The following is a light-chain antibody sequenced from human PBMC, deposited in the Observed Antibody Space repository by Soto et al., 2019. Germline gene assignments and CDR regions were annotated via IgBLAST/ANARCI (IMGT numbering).Light chain of an antibody. Sequence: DIQMTQSPSSVSASIGDRVTITCRASQGINNWLAWYQQTPGKAPNLLIYATSTLHSGVPSRFSGSGSGTEFTLTISSLQPEDFATYYCQQANSFPHTVGGGTKVEIK. V-gene: IGKV1-12*01. J-gene: IGKJ4*01. CDR3: QQANSFPHT. CDR1: QGINNW. CDR2: ATS.